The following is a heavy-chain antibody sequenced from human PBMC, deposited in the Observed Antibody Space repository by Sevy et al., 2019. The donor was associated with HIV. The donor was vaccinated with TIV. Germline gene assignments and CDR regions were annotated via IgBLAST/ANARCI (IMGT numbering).Heavy chain of an antibody. V-gene: IGHV3-73*01. D-gene: IGHD2-2*03. J-gene: IGHJ4*02. CDR3: TTYLGYCRSTSCHYYVDN. Sequence: GGSLRLSCAASGFTFSGSALHWVRQASGKGLEWVGRIRMKANSYDTAYAASVKGRFTIARDDSKNLAYLQMNSLKTEDTAVYYWTTYLGYCRSTSCHYYVDNWGQGTLVTVSS. CDR2: IRMKANSYDT. CDR1: GFTFSGSA.